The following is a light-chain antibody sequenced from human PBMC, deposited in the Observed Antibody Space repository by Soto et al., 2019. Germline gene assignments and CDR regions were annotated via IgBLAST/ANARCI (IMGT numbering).Light chain of an antibody. J-gene: IGKJ1*01. CDR3: QQYYTYPVT. Sequence: AIRMTQSPSSFSASTGDRVTITCRASQGINNYLAWYQQKPGKAPKFLIDFASTLQSGVPPRFSGSGSGTDFTLTISSLQPEDCATYYCQQYYTYPVTFGQGTRVEIK. V-gene: IGKV1-8*01. CDR2: FAS. CDR1: QGINNY.